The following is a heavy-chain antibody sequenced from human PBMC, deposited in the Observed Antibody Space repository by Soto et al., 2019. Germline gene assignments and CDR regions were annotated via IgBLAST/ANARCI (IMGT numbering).Heavy chain of an antibody. Sequence: GGSLRLSCAASGFIFRNLWMTWVRQASGKGLEWVANIKGGGSGKYYVDSVKGRFTISRDNSKNTLYLQMNSLRAEDTAVYYCAKEARRWNPWGQGTLVTVSS. V-gene: IGHV3-7*05. CDR2: IKGGGSGK. CDR1: GFIFRNLW. CDR3: AKEARRWNP. D-gene: IGHD2-15*01. J-gene: IGHJ5*02.